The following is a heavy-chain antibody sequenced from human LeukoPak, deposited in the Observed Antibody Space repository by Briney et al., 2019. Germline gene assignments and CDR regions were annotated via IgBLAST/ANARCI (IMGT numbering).Heavy chain of an antibody. CDR3: ARDETGTYNWFDP. CDR2: IIPIFGTA. V-gene: IGHV1-69*13. CDR1: GGTFSSYA. Sequence: SVKVSCKASGGTFSSYAISWVRQAPGQGLEWMGGIIPIFGTANYAQKFQSRVTITADESTSTAYTELSSLRSEDTAVYYCARDETGTYNWFDPWGQGTLVTVSS. J-gene: IGHJ5*02. D-gene: IGHD1-1*01.